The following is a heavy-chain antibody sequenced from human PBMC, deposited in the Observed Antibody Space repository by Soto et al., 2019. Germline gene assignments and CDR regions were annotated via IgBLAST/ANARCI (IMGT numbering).Heavy chain of an antibody. CDR1: GGTFTTYD. CDR2: IIPLFDAT. V-gene: IGHV1-69*06. Sequence: QVQLVQSGAEVRKPGSSVKVSCKASGGTFTTYDISWVRQAPGQGLEWMGGIIPLFDATKYAQKFQGRVTITADKSTCTAYMELRSLRSEDTAMDYCARDRSSSWSNGTFYFDSWGHGPLVTVSS. D-gene: IGHD6-19*01. J-gene: IGHJ4*01. CDR3: ARDRSSSWSNGTFYFDS.